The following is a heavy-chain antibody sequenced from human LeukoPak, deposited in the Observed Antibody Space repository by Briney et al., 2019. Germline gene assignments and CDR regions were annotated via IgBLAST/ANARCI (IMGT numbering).Heavy chain of an antibody. CDR3: ARGSSAGASLRHDY. CDR2: IKQDGSEE. J-gene: IGHJ4*02. CDR1: GFTFSGYW. D-gene: IGHD1-26*01. V-gene: IGHV3-7*01. Sequence: GGSLRLSCAASGFTFSGYWMSWVRQAPGKGLEWVANIKQDGSEENFVDSVKGRFTISRDNAKKSLYLQMNSLRAEDTAVYYCARGSSAGASLRHDYWGQGTLVTVSS.